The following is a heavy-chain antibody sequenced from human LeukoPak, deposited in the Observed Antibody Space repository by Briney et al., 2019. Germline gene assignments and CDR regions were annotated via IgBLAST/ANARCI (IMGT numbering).Heavy chain of an antibody. J-gene: IGHJ4*02. Sequence: SETLSLTCTVSGYSISSGYYWGWIRQSPGKGLEWIGNIYHSGTTYYNPSLNSRVSISADTSKNQLSLRLRSVTAADTAVYFCARIPQEYYYDIYFDSWGQGTLVTVSS. CDR2: IYHSGTT. CDR1: GYSISSGYY. CDR3: ARIPQEYYYDIYFDS. D-gene: IGHD3-22*01. V-gene: IGHV4-38-2*02.